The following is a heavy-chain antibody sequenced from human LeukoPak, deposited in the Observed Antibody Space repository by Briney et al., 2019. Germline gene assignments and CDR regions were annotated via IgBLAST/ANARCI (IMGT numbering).Heavy chain of an antibody. D-gene: IGHD3-3*01. CDR3: AILMYDFWSGYYQEENDY. CDR2: INSDGSSI. J-gene: IGHJ4*02. Sequence: GGSLRLSCAASGFTFSSYWMHWVRQAPGKGLVWVSRINSDGSSISYADSVKGRFTISRDNAKNTLYLQMNSLRAEDTAVYYCAILMYDFWSGYYQEENDYWGQGTLVTVSS. CDR1: GFTFSSYW. V-gene: IGHV3-74*01.